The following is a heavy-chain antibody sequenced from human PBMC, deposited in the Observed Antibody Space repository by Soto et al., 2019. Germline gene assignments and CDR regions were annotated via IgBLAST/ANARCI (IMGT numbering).Heavy chain of an antibody. J-gene: IGHJ3*02. Sequence: GGSLRLSCATSGFSFSNYGMNRVRQAPGKGLEWVSGITKTGRSTFIADSVRGRFTISRDNLKNIMYLQMNSLRVDDTALYYCTKDGDAYDFAFDKWGQGTMVTVSS. V-gene: IGHV3-23*01. D-gene: IGHD3-3*01. CDR3: TKDGDAYDFAFDK. CDR2: ITKTGRST. CDR1: GFSFSNYG.